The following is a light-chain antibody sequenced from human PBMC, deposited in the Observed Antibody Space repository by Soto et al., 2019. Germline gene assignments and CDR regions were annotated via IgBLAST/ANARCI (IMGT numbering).Light chain of an antibody. Sequence: SYELTQPPSVSVAPGKTARITCGGNNIGSKSVHWYQQKPGQAAVLVIYYDSDRPSGIPERFSGSNSGNTATLTISRVEAGDEADYYCQVWDSSSDRDVVFGGGTKVTVL. CDR2: YDS. J-gene: IGLJ2*01. CDR1: NIGSKS. V-gene: IGLV3-21*04. CDR3: QVWDSSSDRDVV.